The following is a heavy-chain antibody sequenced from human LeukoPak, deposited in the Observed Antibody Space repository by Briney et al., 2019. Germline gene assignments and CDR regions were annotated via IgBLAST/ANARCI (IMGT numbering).Heavy chain of an antibody. Sequence: PGGSLGLSCAASGFTFSSYAMNWVRQAPGKGLEWVALISYDGSNKNYADSVKGRFTISRDNSKNTLYLQMNSLRAEDTAVYYCARSGVQWQWLLTYDAFDIWGQGTMVTVSS. D-gene: IGHD6-19*01. V-gene: IGHV3-30-3*01. CDR2: ISYDGSNK. J-gene: IGHJ3*02. CDR1: GFTFSSYA. CDR3: ARSGVQWQWLLTYDAFDI.